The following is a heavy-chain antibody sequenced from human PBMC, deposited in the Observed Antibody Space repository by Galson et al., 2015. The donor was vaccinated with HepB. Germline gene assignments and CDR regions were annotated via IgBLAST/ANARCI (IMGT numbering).Heavy chain of an antibody. V-gene: IGHV1-3*01. CDR1: GYTFTTYS. CDR2: INAGHGKT. Sequence: SVKVSCKASGYTFTTYSMHWVRQAPGQRPEWMGWINAGHGKTKYSQTFQDRLTITRGTSASTAYMELRSLRSEDTALYYCARAHGISFGELLQPLNYWGQGTLVTVSS. D-gene: IGHD3-10*01. J-gene: IGHJ4*02. CDR3: ARAHGISFGELLQPLNY.